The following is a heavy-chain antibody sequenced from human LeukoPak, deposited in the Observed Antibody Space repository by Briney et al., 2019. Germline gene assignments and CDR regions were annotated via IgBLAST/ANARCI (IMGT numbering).Heavy chain of an antibody. Sequence: QSGGSLRLSCAASGLTFSSYAMHWVRQAPGKGLEYVSAISSNGGSTYYANSVKGRFTISRDNSKNTLYLQMNSLRAEDTAVYYCAKAWGYVWGSFDYFDYWGQGTLVTVSS. CDR1: GLTFSSYA. CDR3: AKAWGYVWGSFDYFDY. V-gene: IGHV3-64*01. J-gene: IGHJ4*02. CDR2: ISSNGGST. D-gene: IGHD3-16*01.